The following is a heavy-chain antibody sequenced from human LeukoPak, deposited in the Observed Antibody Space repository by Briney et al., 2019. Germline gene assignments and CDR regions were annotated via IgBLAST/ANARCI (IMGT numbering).Heavy chain of an antibody. V-gene: IGHV3-21*01. Sequence: KPGGSLRLSCAASGFTFSSNSMNWVRQAPGKGLEWVSSISSSSSYIYYADSVKGRFTISRDNAKNSLYLQMNSLRAEDTAVYYCARGPSGYHNTGGQGTLVTVSS. J-gene: IGHJ4*02. CDR3: ARGPSGYHNT. CDR2: ISSSSSYI. D-gene: IGHD5-12*01. CDR1: GFTFSSNS.